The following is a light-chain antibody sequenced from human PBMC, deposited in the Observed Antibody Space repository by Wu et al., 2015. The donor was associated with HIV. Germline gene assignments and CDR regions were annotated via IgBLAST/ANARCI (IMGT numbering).Light chain of an antibody. CDR3: QQRSYSPLT. Sequence: GTATLSCRASHSVDSSLASVPTNDPRPRLPRLLIYDASKRATGTPARFRGSGSGTDFTLTISSLEPEDFAVYYCQQRSYSPLTFGQGTRLEI. CDR1: HSVDSS. V-gene: IGKV3-11*01. CDR2: DAS. J-gene: IGKJ5*01.